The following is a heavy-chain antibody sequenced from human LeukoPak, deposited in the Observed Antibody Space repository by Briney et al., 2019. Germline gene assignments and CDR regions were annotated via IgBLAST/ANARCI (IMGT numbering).Heavy chain of an antibody. D-gene: IGHD3-10*01. CDR2: IYYSGST. CDR1: GASVSSGGYY. Sequence: PSETLSLTCTVSGASVSSGGYYWSWLRHPPGKGLEWIGYIYYSGSTNYNPSLKSRVTISVDTSKNQFSLKVSSVTAADTAVYYCARRCGSGRSFDYWGQGTLVTVSS. J-gene: IGHJ4*02. CDR3: ARRCGSGRSFDY. V-gene: IGHV4-61*08.